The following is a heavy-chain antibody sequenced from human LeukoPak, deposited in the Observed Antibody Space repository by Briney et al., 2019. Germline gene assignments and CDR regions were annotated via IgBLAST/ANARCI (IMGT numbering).Heavy chain of an antibody. CDR3: ARAFNDYSNYYYYYYYMDV. D-gene: IGHD4-11*01. CDR1: GYTFTGYY. Sequence: ASVKVSCKASGYTFTGYYMHWVRQAPGQGLEWMGWINPNSGGTNYAQKFQGRVTMTRDTSISTAYMELSRLRSDDTAAYYCARAFNDYSNYYYYYYYMDVWGKGTTVTVSS. CDR2: INPNSGGT. V-gene: IGHV1-2*02. J-gene: IGHJ6*03.